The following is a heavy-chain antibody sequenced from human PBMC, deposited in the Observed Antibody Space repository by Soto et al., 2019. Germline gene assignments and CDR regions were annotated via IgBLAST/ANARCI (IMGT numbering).Heavy chain of an antibody. CDR3: ARPHYDSNTFYSFFDY. CDR1: GESFSGYY. J-gene: IGHJ4*02. Sequence: SETLSLTCDVSGESFSGYYWSWIRQPPGKGLEWIGQIFHGGGTNYSPSLRSRVTISLDTSKNQFSLELTSVTAADTAVYYCARPHYDSNTFYSFFDYWGQGTLVTVSS. CDR2: IFHGGGT. D-gene: IGHD3-22*01. V-gene: IGHV4-34*12.